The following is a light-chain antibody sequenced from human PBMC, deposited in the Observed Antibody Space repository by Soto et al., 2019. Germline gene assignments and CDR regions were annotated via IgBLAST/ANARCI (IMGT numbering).Light chain of an antibody. Sequence: EIVLTQSPATMSLSPGERATLSCRASQSVSSYLAWYQQKPGQAPRLLIYDASNRATGIPARFSGSGSGTDFTLTSSVLELEDVAVDYCRQCSTSPPSFTFGQATRLEIK. CDR3: RQCSTSPPSFT. J-gene: IGKJ5*01. CDR2: DAS. CDR1: QSVSSY. V-gene: IGKV3-11*01.